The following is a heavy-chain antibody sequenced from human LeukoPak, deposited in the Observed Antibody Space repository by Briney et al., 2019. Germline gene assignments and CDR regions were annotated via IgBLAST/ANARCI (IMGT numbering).Heavy chain of an antibody. CDR2: INPNSGGT. Sequence: RASVKVSCKASGYTFTGYYMHWVRQAPGQGLEWMGWINPNSGGTNYAQKFQGRVTMTRDMSTSTVYMELSSLRSEDTAVYYCARVFSSPNLQAFDIWGQGTMVTVSS. D-gene: IGHD6-6*01. CDR3: ARVFSSPNLQAFDI. V-gene: IGHV1-2*02. CDR1: GYTFTGYY. J-gene: IGHJ3*02.